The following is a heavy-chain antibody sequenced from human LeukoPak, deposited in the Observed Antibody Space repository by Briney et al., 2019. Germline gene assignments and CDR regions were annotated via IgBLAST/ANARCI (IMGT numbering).Heavy chain of an antibody. CDR3: ARDLYYYESSSYLPAPFDY. Sequence: GGSLRLSCAASGFTFSSYNMNWVRQAPGKGLEWISYINSSSSTIYYADSVKGRFTISRDKAKNSLYLQMNSLRDEDTAVYYCARDLYYYESSSYLPAPFDYWGQGTLVTVSS. CDR1: GFTFSSYN. J-gene: IGHJ4*02. CDR2: INSSSSTI. V-gene: IGHV3-48*02. D-gene: IGHD3-22*01.